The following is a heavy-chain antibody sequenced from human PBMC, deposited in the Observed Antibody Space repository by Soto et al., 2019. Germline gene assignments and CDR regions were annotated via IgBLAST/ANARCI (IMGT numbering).Heavy chain of an antibody. V-gene: IGHV3-30*18. Sequence: QVQLVESGGGVVQPGRSLRLSCAASGFTFSSYGMHWVRQAPGKGLEWVAVITYDGSNKYYTDSVKGRFTISRDNSKNTLYHQMNSLRAEDTAVYYCAKETYSGPLDYWGQGTLVTVSS. CDR1: GFTFSSYG. J-gene: IGHJ4*02. D-gene: IGHD2-15*01. CDR2: ITYDGSNK. CDR3: AKETYSGPLDY.